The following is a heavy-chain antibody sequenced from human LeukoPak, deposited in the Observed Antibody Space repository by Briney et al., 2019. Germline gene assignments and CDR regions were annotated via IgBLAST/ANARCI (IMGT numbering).Heavy chain of an antibody. J-gene: IGHJ5*02. CDR1: GFTLSRYS. CDR3: ARDIVVADNNWFDP. D-gene: IGHD2-15*01. V-gene: IGHV3-21*04. Sequence: NPGGSLRLSCAASGFTLSRYSMNWVRQAPGKGLEWVSSISSGRSYIYYAGSVKGRFTISRDNAKNSLYLQMNSLRAEDTAVYYCARDIVVADNNWFDPWGQGILVTVSS. CDR2: ISSGRSYI.